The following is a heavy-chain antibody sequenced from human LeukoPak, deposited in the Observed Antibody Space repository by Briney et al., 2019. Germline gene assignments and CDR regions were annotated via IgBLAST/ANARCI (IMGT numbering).Heavy chain of an antibody. Sequence: GGSLRLSCAASGFTLSSYSMNWVRQAPGKGLEWVSSISSSSSYIYYADSVKGRFTISRDNAKNSLYLQMNSLRAEDTAVYYYARGIAVAGTDYWGQGTLVTVSS. CDR3: ARGIAVAGTDY. V-gene: IGHV3-21*01. CDR2: ISSSSSYI. CDR1: GFTLSSYS. J-gene: IGHJ4*02. D-gene: IGHD6-19*01.